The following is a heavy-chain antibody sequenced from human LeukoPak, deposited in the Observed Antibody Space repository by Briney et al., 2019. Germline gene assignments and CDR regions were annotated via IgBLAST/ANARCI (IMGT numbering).Heavy chain of an antibody. Sequence: ASVKVSCKASGYTFTSYDINWVRQATGQGLEWMGWMNPNTGNTAHAQKFQGRVTMTRNTSISTAYMELSSLRSEDTAVYYCARLLSSAYYSGDAFDIWGQGTTVTVSS. V-gene: IGHV1-8*02. CDR3: ARLLSSAYYSGDAFDI. D-gene: IGHD2-15*01. CDR2: MNPNTGNT. J-gene: IGHJ3*02. CDR1: GYTFTSYD.